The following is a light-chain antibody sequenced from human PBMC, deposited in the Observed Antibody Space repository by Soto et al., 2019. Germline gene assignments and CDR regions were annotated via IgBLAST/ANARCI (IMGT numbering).Light chain of an antibody. Sequence: DIQMTQCTSTVSAFVGDRVTISCRASQSINKWLAWYQQKPGKAPKILIYDASTLERGVPSRFSGTGSGTEFTLAINSLQPDDFATYYCQLDPIPSITFGQGTRLEI. J-gene: IGKJ5*01. CDR3: QLDPIPSIT. V-gene: IGKV1-5*01. CDR2: DAS. CDR1: QSINKW.